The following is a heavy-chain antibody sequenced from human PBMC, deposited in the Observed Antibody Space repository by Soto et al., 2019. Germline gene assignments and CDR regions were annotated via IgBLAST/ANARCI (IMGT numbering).Heavy chain of an antibody. CDR2: IATTGETT. Sequence: EVQLLESGGGLVQPGGSLRLSCAASGFTFNTYDMSWVRQAPGTGLEWVSSIATTGETTFYADSVRGRFTISRDNSKNTLFLQITTLRADDTAIDYCVRHWGGWGHGTLVTVSS. CDR1: GFTFNTYD. V-gene: IGHV3-23*01. CDR3: VRHWGG. D-gene: IGHD2-21*01. J-gene: IGHJ4*01.